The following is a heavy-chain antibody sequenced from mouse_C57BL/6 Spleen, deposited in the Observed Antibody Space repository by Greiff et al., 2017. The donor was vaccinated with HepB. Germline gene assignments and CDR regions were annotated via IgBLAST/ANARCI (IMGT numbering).Heavy chain of an antibody. CDR1: GYTFTSYW. Sequence: QVQLQQPGAELVKPGASVKLSCKASGYTFTSYWMQWVKQRPGQGLEWIGEIDPSDSYTNYNQKFKGKATLTVDTSSSTAYMQLSSLTSEDSAVYYCARGGGLRRGYAMDYWGQGTSVTVSS. V-gene: IGHV1-50*01. CDR2: IDPSDSYT. J-gene: IGHJ4*01. CDR3: ARGGGLRRGYAMDY. D-gene: IGHD2-4*01.